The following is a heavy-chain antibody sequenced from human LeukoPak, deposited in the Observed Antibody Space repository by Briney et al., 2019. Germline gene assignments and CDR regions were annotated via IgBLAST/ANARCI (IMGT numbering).Heavy chain of an antibody. CDR2: IIPIFGTA. D-gene: IGHD3-22*01. Sequence: SVKVSCKASGGTFNSYAISWVRQAPGQGLEWMGGIIPIFGTANYAQKFQGRVTITTDESTSTAYMELSSLRSEDTAVYYCARDSGRYYDSSGYYYTPFDYWGQGTLVTVSS. CDR3: ARDSGRYYDSSGYYYTPFDY. CDR1: GGTFNSYA. V-gene: IGHV1-69*05. J-gene: IGHJ4*02.